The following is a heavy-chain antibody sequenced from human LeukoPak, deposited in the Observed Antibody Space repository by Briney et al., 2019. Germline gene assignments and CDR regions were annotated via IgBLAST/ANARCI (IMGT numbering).Heavy chain of an antibody. Sequence: GGSLRLSCAASGFTFSSYAMQWVRQAPGKGLEYVSAISSNGGSTYYANSVKGRFTISRDNSKNTLYLQMGSLRAEDMAVYYCARDHSMSWFGELFGSPFDYWGQGTLVTVSS. J-gene: IGHJ4*02. CDR2: ISSNGGST. CDR3: ARDHSMSWFGELFGSPFDY. D-gene: IGHD3-10*01. CDR1: GFTFSSYA. V-gene: IGHV3-64*01.